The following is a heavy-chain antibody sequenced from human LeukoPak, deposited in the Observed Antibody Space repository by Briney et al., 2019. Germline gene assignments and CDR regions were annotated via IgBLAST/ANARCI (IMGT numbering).Heavy chain of an antibody. Sequence: GASVKVSCKASGYTFTGYYMHWVRQAPGQGLEWMGRINPNSGGTNYAQKFQGRVTMTRDTSISTAYMELSRLRSDDTAVYYCARYKFRTVTTSAPLGYWGQGTLVTVSS. J-gene: IGHJ4*02. CDR3: ARYKFRTVTTSAPLGY. CDR2: INPNSGGT. D-gene: IGHD4-17*01. CDR1: GYTFTGYY. V-gene: IGHV1-2*06.